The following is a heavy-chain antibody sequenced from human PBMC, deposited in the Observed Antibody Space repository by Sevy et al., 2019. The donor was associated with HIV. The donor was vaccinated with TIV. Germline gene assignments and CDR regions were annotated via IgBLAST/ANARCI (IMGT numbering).Heavy chain of an antibody. Sequence: GGSLRLSCTASGFTFRNAWMTWVRQVPGKGLEWVGRIRNDPDGGTTDYAAPVRGRFTISRDDSKNTMDLQMNSLKDAETAVHYCRTAIVVQSGYSYDFSTFNPDRPHNSGADVWGQGTTVTVSS. V-gene: IGHV3-15*01. CDR3: RTAIVVQSGYSYDFSTFNPDRPHNSGADV. D-gene: IGHD5-12*01. CDR2: IRNDPDGGTT. J-gene: IGHJ6*02. CDR1: GFTFRNAW.